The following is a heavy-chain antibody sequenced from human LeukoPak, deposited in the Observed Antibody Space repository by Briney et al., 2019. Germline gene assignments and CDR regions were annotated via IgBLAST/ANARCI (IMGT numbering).Heavy chain of an antibody. J-gene: IGHJ4*02. CDR1: GFTFSSYS. D-gene: IGHD2-2*01. Sequence: GGSLRLSCAASGFTFSSYSMNWVRQAPGKGLEWVSSISSSSSYIYYADSVKGRFTNSRDNAKNSLYLQMNSLRAEDTAVYYCAREAGYCSSTSCYSPVPDYWGQGTLVTVSS. CDR3: AREAGYCSSTSCYSPVPDY. V-gene: IGHV3-21*01. CDR2: ISSSSSYI.